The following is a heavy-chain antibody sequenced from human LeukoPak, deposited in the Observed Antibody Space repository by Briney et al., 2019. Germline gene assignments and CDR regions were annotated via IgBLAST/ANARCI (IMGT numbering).Heavy chain of an antibody. Sequence: GGSLRLSCAASGFTVSSNYMSWVRQAPGKGLEWVSVTYSGGSTYYADSGKGRFTISRDNSKNTLYLQMNSLRAEDTAVYYCATKRGYNYGLDYWGQGTLVTVSS. J-gene: IGHJ4*02. V-gene: IGHV3-53*01. CDR3: ATKRGYNYGLDY. D-gene: IGHD5-18*01. CDR1: GFTVSSNY. CDR2: TYSGGST.